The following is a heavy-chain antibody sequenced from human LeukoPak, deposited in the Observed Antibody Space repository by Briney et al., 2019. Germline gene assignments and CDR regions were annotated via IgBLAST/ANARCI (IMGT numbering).Heavy chain of an antibody. CDR2: IHHNGST. D-gene: IGHD6-13*01. V-gene: IGHV4-38-2*01. Sequence: PSETLSLTCAVSGYSISSGYYWGWIRQPPGKGLEWIGSIHHNGSTYYNPSLKSRVTISVDTSKNQFSLKLSSVTAADTAVYYCARVQGQQLVPGAFDIWGQGTMVTVSS. CDR3: ARVQGQQLVPGAFDI. CDR1: GYSISSGYY. J-gene: IGHJ3*02.